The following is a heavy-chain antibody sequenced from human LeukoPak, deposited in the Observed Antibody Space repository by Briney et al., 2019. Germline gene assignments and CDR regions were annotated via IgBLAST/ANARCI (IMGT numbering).Heavy chain of an antibody. Sequence: GASVKVSCKASGYTFTSYGIAWVRQAPGQGLEWMGWIGTYNGNTNYAQNLQGRVTMTTDTSTSTAYMELRSLRSDDTAVYYCARGRGSTSRYWGQGTLVTVSS. D-gene: IGHD5-12*01. CDR2: IGTYNGNT. V-gene: IGHV1-18*01. CDR3: ARGRGSTSRY. J-gene: IGHJ4*02. CDR1: GYTFTSYG.